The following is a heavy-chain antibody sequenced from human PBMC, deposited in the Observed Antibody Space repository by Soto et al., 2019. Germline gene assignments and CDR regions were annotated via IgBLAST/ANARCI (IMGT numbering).Heavy chain of an antibody. Sequence: GGSLRLSCAASGFTFSSYAMSWVRQAPGKGLEWVSAISGSGGSTYYADSVKGRFTISRDNSKNTLYLQMNSLRAEDTAVYYCAKGNIRGFAPNKSGYDYYIWGSYRYTGAYYFDYWGQGTLVTVSS. CDR1: GFTFSSYA. CDR3: AKGNIRGFAPNKSGYDYYIWGSYRYTGAYYFDY. D-gene: IGHD3-16*02. V-gene: IGHV3-23*01. J-gene: IGHJ4*02. CDR2: ISGSGGST.